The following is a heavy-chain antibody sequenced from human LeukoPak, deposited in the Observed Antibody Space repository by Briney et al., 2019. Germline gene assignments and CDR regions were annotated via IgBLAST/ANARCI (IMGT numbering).Heavy chain of an antibody. CDR1: GGSISSYY. Sequence: PSETLSLTCTVSGGSISSYYWSWIRQPPGKGLEWIGYIYYSGSNKYNPSLKSRVAMSVDTSKNQFSLKLSSVTAADTAVYYCARAAATLFNWFDPWGQGTLVTVSS. J-gene: IGHJ5*02. V-gene: IGHV4-59*08. CDR2: IYYSGSN. D-gene: IGHD6-25*01. CDR3: ARAAATLFNWFDP.